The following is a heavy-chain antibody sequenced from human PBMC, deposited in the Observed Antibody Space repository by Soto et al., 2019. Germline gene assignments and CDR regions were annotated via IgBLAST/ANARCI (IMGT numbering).Heavy chain of an antibody. CDR3: ARRYGGNFDY. J-gene: IGHJ4*02. CDR1: GGSIISGDYY. CDR2: SYYSGDT. V-gene: IGHV4-61*08. Sequence: PSETLSLTCTVSGGSIISGDYYWSWIRQPPGKGLEWIGYSYYSGDTPYNPSLKSRVTISIDTSKNQFSLKLSSVTAAETAVYYCARRYGGNFDYWGQGTLVTVSS. D-gene: IGHD3-16*01.